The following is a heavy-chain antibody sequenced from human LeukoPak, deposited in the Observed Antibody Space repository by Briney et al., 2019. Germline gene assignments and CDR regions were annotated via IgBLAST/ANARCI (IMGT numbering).Heavy chain of an antibody. V-gene: IGHV5-51*01. Sequence: GEALMFSCKGSGYSFTSYWIGWVRQMPGKGLEWMGIIYPGDSDTIYSPSLQGQVTISADKSISTAYLQWSRLKASDTAMYYCARRGDHYDILTGYSTHYFDYWGQGTLVTVSS. CDR1: GYSFTSYW. CDR2: IYPGDSDT. CDR3: ARRGDHYDILTGYSTHYFDY. D-gene: IGHD3-9*01. J-gene: IGHJ4*02.